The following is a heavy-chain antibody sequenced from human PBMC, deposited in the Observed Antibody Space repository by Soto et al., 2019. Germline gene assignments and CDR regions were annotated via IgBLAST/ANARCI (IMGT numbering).Heavy chain of an antibody. J-gene: IGHJ4*02. V-gene: IGHV4-34*01. CDR3: ARGYYDSSGSDFDY. CDR1: GGSFSGYY. CDR2: INHSGST. D-gene: IGHD3-22*01. Sequence: QVQLQQWGAGLLKPSETLSLTCAVYGGSFSGYYWSWIRQPPGKGLEWIGEINHSGSTNYNPSLKSRVTISVDTSENQFSLKLSSVTAADTAVYYCARGYYDSSGSDFDYWGQGTLVTVSS.